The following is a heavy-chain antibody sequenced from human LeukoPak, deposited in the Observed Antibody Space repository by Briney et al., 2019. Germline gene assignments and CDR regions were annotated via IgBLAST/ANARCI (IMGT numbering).Heavy chain of an antibody. J-gene: IGHJ4*02. CDR3: AKGLGFMPQFDY. V-gene: IGHV3-23*01. D-gene: IGHD7-27*01. Sequence: GGSLRLSCTASGFTFRTEAMTWVRRAPGKGLEWVSTISDDSRTTYYADSVKGRFTISRDNSKNTLYLQMHSLRVEDAALYYCAKGLGFMPQFDYCRQGTLVTVSS. CDR1: GFTFRTEA. CDR2: ISDDSRTT.